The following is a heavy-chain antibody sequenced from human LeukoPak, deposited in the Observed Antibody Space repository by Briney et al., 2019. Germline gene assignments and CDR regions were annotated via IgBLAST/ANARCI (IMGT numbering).Heavy chain of an antibody. D-gene: IGHD2/OR15-2a*01. CDR1: GFTFSSYW. V-gene: IGHV3-7*04. J-gene: IGHJ4*02. Sequence: AGGSLRLSCAAPGFTFSSYWMSWVRQAPGKGLEWVANIKQDGSEKYYVDSVRGRFTISRDNARNSLHLQMDSLRVEDTAVYYCARHGRDSEYSQLDYWGQGTLVTVSS. CDR3: ARHGRDSEYSQLDY. CDR2: IKQDGSEK.